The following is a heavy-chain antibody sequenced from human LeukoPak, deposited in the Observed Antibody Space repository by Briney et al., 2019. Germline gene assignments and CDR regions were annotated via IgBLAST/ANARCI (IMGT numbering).Heavy chain of an antibody. D-gene: IGHD3-10*01. J-gene: IGHJ5*02. CDR1: GGSISSYY. Sequence: SETLSFTCTVSGGSISSYYWSWIRQPPGKGLEWIGYIYYSGSTNYNPSLKSRVTISVDTSKNQFSLKLSSVTAADTAVYYCARGPEGSGSFDPWGQGTLVTVSS. CDR3: ARGPEGSGSFDP. CDR2: IYYSGST. V-gene: IGHV4-59*01.